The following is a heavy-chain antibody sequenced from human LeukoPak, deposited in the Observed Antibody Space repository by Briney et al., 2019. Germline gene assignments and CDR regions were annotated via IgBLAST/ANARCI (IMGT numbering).Heavy chain of an antibody. V-gene: IGHV3-66*01. CDR3: MMSLTAHYYYGMDV. D-gene: IGHD2-21*02. CDR1: GFTVSSNY. CDR2: IYSGGST. J-gene: IGHJ6*02. Sequence: GGSLRLSCAASGFTVSSNYMSWVRQAPGKGLEWVSVIYSGGSTYYADSVKGRFTISRDNSKNTLYLQMNSLRAEDTAVYHCMMSLTAHYYYGMDVWGQGTTVTVSS.